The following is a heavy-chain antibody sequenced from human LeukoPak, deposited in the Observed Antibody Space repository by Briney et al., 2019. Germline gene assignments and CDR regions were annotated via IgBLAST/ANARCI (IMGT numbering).Heavy chain of an antibody. CDR2: ISSSGSYI. V-gene: IGHV3-21*04. D-gene: IGHD2-15*01. CDR3: AKDLLKESTGGSSDY. Sequence: GGSLRLSCAASGFTFSSYSMNWVRQAPGKGLEWVSSISSSGSYIYYADSVKGRFTISRDNSKNTLYLQMNSLRAEDTAVYYCAKDLLKESTGGSSDYWGQGTLVTVSS. CDR1: GFTFSSYS. J-gene: IGHJ4*02.